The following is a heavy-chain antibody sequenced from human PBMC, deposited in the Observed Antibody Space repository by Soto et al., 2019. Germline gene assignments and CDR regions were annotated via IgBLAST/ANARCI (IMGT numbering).Heavy chain of an antibody. D-gene: IGHD6-13*01. V-gene: IGHV5-51*01. CDR3: ARHNRYSSTWFEGWFDP. Sequence: PGESLKISCPGSGYSFTNYWVGWVRQHTGRGLEWMGIIHPGDSDTRYSPFFQGQVTISADKSISTAYLQWSSLKASDTAMYYCARHNRYSSTWFEGWFDPWGQGTLVTVSS. CDR1: GYSFTNYW. J-gene: IGHJ5*02. CDR2: IHPGDSDT.